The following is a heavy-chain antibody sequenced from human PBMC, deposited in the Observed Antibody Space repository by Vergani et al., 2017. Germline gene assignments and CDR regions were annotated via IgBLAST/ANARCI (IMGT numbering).Heavy chain of an antibody. CDR1: GESFSRFY. J-gene: IGHJ4*02. CDR2: INNDGHT. V-gene: IGHV4-34*02. Sequence: QVQLQQWGAGVVKPSGTLSLTCAVFGESFSRFYWSWIRQPPGKGLEWIGEINNDGHTNYNPSLESRVTVSRDTAKNQFSLNLMSVTAADTAMYYFAVRPRVNLVGGEIVTKRTFDYWSQGSLVTGSS. CDR3: AVRPRVNLVGGEIVTKRTFDY. D-gene: IGHD3-10*01.